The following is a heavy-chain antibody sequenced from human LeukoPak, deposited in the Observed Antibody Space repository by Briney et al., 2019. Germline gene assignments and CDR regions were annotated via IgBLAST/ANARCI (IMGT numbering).Heavy chain of an antibody. D-gene: IGHD3-9*01. Sequence: SGGSLRLSCAASGFTFSSYSMNWVRQAPGKGLEWVSSISSSSSYIYYADSVKGRFTISRDNAKTSLYLQMNSLRAEDTAVYYCARGGDGGDYDILTGYYMDVWGKGTTVTVSS. CDR2: ISSSSSYI. CDR1: GFTFSSYS. CDR3: ARGGDGGDYDILTGYYMDV. V-gene: IGHV3-21*01. J-gene: IGHJ6*03.